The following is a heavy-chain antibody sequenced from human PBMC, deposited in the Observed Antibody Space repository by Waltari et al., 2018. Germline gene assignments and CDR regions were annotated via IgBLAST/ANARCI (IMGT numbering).Heavy chain of an antibody. D-gene: IGHD3-10*01. CDR2: INPKRGGT. Sequence: QVQLVQSGAEVKKPGASVKVSCKASGYTFTGYYMHWVRQAPGQGLEWVGWINPKRGGTNDAQKLQSRVTMTRDTSISTAYMELSRLRSDDTAVYYCAKYYPSPGYWGQGTLVTVSS. CDR1: GYTFTGYY. J-gene: IGHJ4*02. CDR3: AKYYPSPGY. V-gene: IGHV1-2*02.